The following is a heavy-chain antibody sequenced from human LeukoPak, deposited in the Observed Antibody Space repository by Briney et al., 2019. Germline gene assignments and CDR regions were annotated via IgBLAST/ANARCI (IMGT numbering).Heavy chain of an antibody. V-gene: IGHV1-2*02. CDR1: GYTFTGYY. CDR2: INPNSGAT. D-gene: IGHD6-13*01. CDR3: ATERGYTSSWARNPFDY. Sequence: ASVKVSCKASGYTFTGYYIHWVRQAPGQRPEWMAWINPNSGATKYAQNFQGRVTVTRNTSITTAYMQLTSLRLDDTAVYYCATERGYTSSWARNPFDYWGQGTLVTVSS. J-gene: IGHJ4*02.